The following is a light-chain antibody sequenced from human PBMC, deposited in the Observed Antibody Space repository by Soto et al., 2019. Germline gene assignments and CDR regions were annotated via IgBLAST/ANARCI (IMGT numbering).Light chain of an antibody. V-gene: IGKV1-39*01. J-gene: IGKJ2*01. Sequence: DIQMTQSPSSLSASVGDRVTITCRASQSISSYLNWYQQKPGKAPKLLIYAASSLQSGVPSRFSGSGSGTDFTLTISSLQPEDFATYYCQQSDSTPPMYSFVQGTKLEIK. CDR1: QSISSY. CDR2: AAS. CDR3: QQSDSTPPMYS.